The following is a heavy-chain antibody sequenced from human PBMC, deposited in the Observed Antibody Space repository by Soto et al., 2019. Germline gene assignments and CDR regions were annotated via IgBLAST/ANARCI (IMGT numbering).Heavy chain of an antibody. J-gene: IGHJ4*02. Sequence: LSLPFTVTCGSISGSYCSWIRQTPGNVLEWIGYIHYSGSTNYNPSLKSRVTMSVYSAKNQFSLELNSVSAADTAVYFCAKYRRTDAEGYSFDYWGQGALVTVSS. CDR2: IHYSGST. CDR3: AKYRRTDAEGYSFDY. D-gene: IGHD2-15*01. V-gene: IGHV4-59*01. CDR1: CGSISGSY.